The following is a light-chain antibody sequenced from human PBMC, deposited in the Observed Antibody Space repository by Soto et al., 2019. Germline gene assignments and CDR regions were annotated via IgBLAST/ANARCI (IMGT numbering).Light chain of an antibody. V-gene: IGLV1-47*01. J-gene: IGLJ2*01. Sequence: SVLTQPPSASGTPGQRVTISCSGSSSNIGSNYVYWYQQLPGTAPKLLIYRNNQRPSGVPDRFSGSKSGTSASLAISGLRSEDEADYYCAAWDDSLSVVFGGGTKVTVL. CDR3: AAWDDSLSVV. CDR2: RNN. CDR1: SSNIGSNY.